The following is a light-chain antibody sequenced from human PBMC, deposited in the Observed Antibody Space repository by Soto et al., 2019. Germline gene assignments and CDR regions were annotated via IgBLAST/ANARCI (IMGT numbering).Light chain of an antibody. CDR2: AAS. J-gene: IGKJ4*01. CDR1: QGISNY. CDR3: HKYNHAPT. Sequence: DIQMTQSPSSLSASVGDRVTITCRASQGISNYLAWYQQKPGKVPELLIYAASTLQSGVPSRFSGSGSGTEFSLTISGLQLEDVATYYCHKYNHAPTFGGGTKVEIK. V-gene: IGKV1-27*01.